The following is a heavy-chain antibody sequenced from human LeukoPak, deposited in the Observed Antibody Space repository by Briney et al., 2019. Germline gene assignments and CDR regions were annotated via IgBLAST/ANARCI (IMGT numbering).Heavy chain of an antibody. V-gene: IGHV1-46*01. CDR3: ARVSGRYCSGGSCYGDFDY. CDR1: GYTFTSYY. J-gene: IGHJ4*02. Sequence: ASVKVSCKASGYTFTSYYMHWVRQAPGQGLEWMGIINPSGGSTSYAQKFQGGVTMTRDTSTSTVYMELSSLRSEDTAVYYCARVSGRYCSGGSCYGDFDYWGQGTLVTVSS. CDR2: INPSGGST. D-gene: IGHD2-15*01.